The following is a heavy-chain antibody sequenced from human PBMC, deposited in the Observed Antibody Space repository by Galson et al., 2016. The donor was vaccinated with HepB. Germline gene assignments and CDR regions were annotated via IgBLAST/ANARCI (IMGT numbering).Heavy chain of an antibody. CDR2: IGYSGTDR. J-gene: IGHJ6*02. Sequence: SLRLSCAASGFTFSSHNMNWVRQAPGKGLEWVSSIGYSGTDRYYRDSVKGRFTISRDNAGDSVFLQMNSLRAEDTAVYYCARDREMAAPYYYYYGMDVWGQGTTVTVSS. D-gene: IGHD5-24*01. CDR3: ARDREMAAPYYYYYGMDV. V-gene: IGHV3-21*01. CDR1: GFTFSSHN.